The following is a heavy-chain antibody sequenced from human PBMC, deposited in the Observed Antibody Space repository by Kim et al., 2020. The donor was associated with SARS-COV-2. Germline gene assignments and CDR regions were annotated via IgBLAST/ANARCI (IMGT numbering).Heavy chain of an antibody. J-gene: IGHJ4*02. D-gene: IGHD1-26*01. CDR1: GFTFTGYG. V-gene: IGHV3-30*18. CDR3: AKATYSGSYFSDY. CDR2: VSSDGTNK. Sequence: LSLTCAASGFTFTGYGMHWVRQAPGKGLEWVAAVSSDGTNKYYADSVKGRFTISRDNSKNTLYLQMNSLRAEDTAIYYCAKATYSGSYFSDYWGQGTLVTVSS.